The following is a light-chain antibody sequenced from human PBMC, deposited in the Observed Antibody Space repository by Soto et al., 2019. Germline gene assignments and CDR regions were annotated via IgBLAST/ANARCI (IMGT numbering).Light chain of an antibody. J-gene: IGKJ1*01. CDR1: QSLLHSNGYNY. CDR2: LGS. Sequence: DIVMTQSPLSLPVTPGEPASISCRSSQSLLHSNGYNYLDWYLQKPGQSPQLLIYLGSNRASGVPQRFSGSGSGTDFTLKISRVEAEDVGVYYCMQALQAPLTFGQGTKVDIK. V-gene: IGKV2-28*01. CDR3: MQALQAPLT.